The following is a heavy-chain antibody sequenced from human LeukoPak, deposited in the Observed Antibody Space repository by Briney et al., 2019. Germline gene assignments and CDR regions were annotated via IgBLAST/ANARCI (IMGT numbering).Heavy chain of an antibody. V-gene: IGHV4-34*01. Sequence: PSETPSLTCAVYGGSFSGYYWSWIRQPPGKGLEWIGEINHSGSTNYNPSLKSRVTISVDTSKNQFSLKLSSVTAADTAVYYCARGGAATSILPRNAFDIWGQGTVVTVSS. CDR3: ARGGAATSILPRNAFDI. D-gene: IGHD2-21*01. J-gene: IGHJ3*02. CDR2: INHSGST. CDR1: GGSFSGYY.